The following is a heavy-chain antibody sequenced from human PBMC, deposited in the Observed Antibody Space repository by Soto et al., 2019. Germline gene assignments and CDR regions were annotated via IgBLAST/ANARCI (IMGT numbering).Heavy chain of an antibody. D-gene: IGHD6-25*01. CDR3: AAREFGYLFMDV. J-gene: IGHJ6*02. CDR1: GFTFTSSA. V-gene: IGHV1-58*02. Sequence: HMQLVQSGPEVKKPGTSVKVSCKASGFTFTSSAMQWVRQARVQRLEWIGWIVVGSGNTNYAQQFQERVTITRDMSTSTAYTERSSLRSEDTAVYYCAAREFGYLFMDVWGQGTTVTVSS. CDR2: IVVGSGNT.